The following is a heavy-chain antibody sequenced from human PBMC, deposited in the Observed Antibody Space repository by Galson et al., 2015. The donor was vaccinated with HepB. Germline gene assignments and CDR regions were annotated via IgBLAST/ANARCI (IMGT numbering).Heavy chain of an antibody. D-gene: IGHD6-6*01. CDR2: IKSKTDGGTT. Sequence: SLRLSCAASGFTFSNAWMSWVRQAPGKGLEWVGRIKSKTDGGTTDYAAPVKGRFTISRDDSKNTLYLQMNSLKTEDTAMYYCTTRRWGAARPGFRFDPWGQGTLVTVSS. CDR1: GFTFSNAW. CDR3: TTRRWGAARPGFRFDP. J-gene: IGHJ5*02. V-gene: IGHV3-15*01.